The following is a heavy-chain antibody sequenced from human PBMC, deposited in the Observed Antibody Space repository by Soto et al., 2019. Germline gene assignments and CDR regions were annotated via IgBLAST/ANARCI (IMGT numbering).Heavy chain of an antibody. V-gene: IGHV3-74*01. Sequence: GGSLRLSCAASGFTFSSYWIHWVRQVPGKGLVCVSRINSGGSSTSYADSVKGRFTISRDNGKNTVYLEMNSLRAEDTAVYYCARSLYSSYYMDVWGKGTTVTVSS. D-gene: IGHD6-19*01. CDR2: INSGGSST. J-gene: IGHJ6*03. CDR3: ARSLYSSYYMDV. CDR1: GFTFSSYW.